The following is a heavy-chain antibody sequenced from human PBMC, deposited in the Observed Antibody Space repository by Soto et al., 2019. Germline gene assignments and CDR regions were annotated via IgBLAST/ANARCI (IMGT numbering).Heavy chain of an antibody. J-gene: IGHJ6*02. CDR2: IIPLFGTT. CDR1: GDTFKNCV. V-gene: IGHV1-69*01. CDR3: AAELGFGKLSVV. Sequence: QVQVVQSGVEVRRPGSSVKVSCKASGDTFKNCVISWVRQAPGQGLEWVGGIIPLFGTTDFAKRFQGRLTITTDESTTTADMELSRLRSEDTATYYCAAELGFGKLSVVWGQGNTVIVS. D-gene: IGHD3-10*01.